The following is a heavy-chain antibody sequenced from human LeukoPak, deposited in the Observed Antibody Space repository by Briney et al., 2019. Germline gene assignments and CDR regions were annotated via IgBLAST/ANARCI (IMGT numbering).Heavy chain of an antibody. Sequence: SETLSLTCTVSGGSVTTSSYYWGWIRQPPGKGLEWIGSIYYSGSTYYNPSRKSRVTISVDTSKKQFSLKLCSVTAADTAVYYCARQRGEEYYYDSSDYYYVGSQFDPWGQGTLVTVSS. J-gene: IGHJ5*02. CDR1: GGSVTTSSYY. CDR2: IYYSGST. D-gene: IGHD3-22*01. V-gene: IGHV4-39*01. CDR3: ARQRGEEYYYDSSDYYYVGSQFDP.